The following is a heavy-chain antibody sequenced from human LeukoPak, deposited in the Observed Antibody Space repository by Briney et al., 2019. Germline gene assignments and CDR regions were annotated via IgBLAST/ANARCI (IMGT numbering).Heavy chain of an antibody. CDR2: IIPIFGTA. Sequence: GSSVKVSCKASGGTFSSYAISWVRQAPGQGLEWMGGIIPIFGTANYAQKFQGRVTITADESTSTAYMELRTLRSDDTAVYYCARVRNDYKPRDPFDYWGQGTLVTVSS. CDR3: ARVRNDYKPRDPFDY. CDR1: GGTFSSYA. V-gene: IGHV1-69*01. D-gene: IGHD4-11*01. J-gene: IGHJ4*02.